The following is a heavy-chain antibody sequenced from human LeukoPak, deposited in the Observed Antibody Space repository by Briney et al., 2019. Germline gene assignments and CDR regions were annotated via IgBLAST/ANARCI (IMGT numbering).Heavy chain of an antibody. J-gene: IGHJ4*02. CDR1: GFTFSSYG. Sequence: AGGSLRLSCAASGFTFSSYGMSWVRQAPGKGLEWVSAISGSGGSTYYADSVKGRFTISRDNSKNTLYLQMNSLRAEDTAIYYCAKEFRGGWPFDYWGQGTLVTVSS. CDR2: ISGSGGST. V-gene: IGHV3-23*01. D-gene: IGHD6-19*01. CDR3: AKEFRGGWPFDY.